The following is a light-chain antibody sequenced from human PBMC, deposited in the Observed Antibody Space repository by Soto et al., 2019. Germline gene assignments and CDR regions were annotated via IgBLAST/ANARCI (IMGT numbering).Light chain of an antibody. V-gene: IGKV1-5*01. Sequence: DIQMTQSPSPLSASVGDRVTITCRASQSIGTWLAWYQHRPGKAPSLLIYDASTLRSGVPSRFSGSGSGTEFTLTISSLQADDFATYYCQQYNSYSTFGQGTKVDIK. CDR1: QSIGTW. CDR3: QQYNSYST. CDR2: DAS. J-gene: IGKJ1*01.